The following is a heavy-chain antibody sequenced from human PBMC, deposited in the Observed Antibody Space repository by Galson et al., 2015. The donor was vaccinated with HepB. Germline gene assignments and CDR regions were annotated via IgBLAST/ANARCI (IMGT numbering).Heavy chain of an antibody. D-gene: IGHD1-26*01. CDR1: GFTFSNYG. Sequence: SLRLSCAASGFTFSNYGMHWVRQAPGKGLDWVAVISSDGSIKYYTDSVKGRFTISRDNSRNTLYLEMNSLRVEDTAVYYCAKDRPYIGSFWGQGTLVTVSS. CDR3: AKDRPYIGSF. J-gene: IGHJ4*02. CDR2: ISSDGSIK. V-gene: IGHV3-30*18.